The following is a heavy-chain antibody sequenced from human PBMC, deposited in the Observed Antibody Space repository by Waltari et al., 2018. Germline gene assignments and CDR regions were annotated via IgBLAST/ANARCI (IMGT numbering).Heavy chain of an antibody. CDR3: AREGAEQWVVEDYGMDV. J-gene: IGHJ6*02. Sequence: EVQLVESGGGLVKPGGSLRLSCVASGFKFSAYAMNWVRQAPGKGLEWVSSIGSSSSFMDYADSVRGRLTVSRDNAKNTLYLQMDTLRAEDTAVYYCAREGAEQWVVEDYGMDVWGQGTTVTVSS. D-gene: IGHD6-19*01. CDR1: GFKFSAYA. CDR2: IGSSSSFM. V-gene: IGHV3-21*02.